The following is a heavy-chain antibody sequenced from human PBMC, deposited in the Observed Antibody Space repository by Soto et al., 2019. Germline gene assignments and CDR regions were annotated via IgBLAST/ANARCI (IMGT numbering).Heavy chain of an antibody. CDR2: IWYDGSNK. Sequence: QVQLVESGGGVVQPGRSLRLSCAASGFTFSSYGMHWVRQAPGKGLEWGAVIWYDGSNKYYADSVKGRFTISRDNSKNTLYLQMNSLRAEDTAVYYCARDRLYYYDSSGPDYGMDVWGQGTTVTVSS. D-gene: IGHD3-22*01. CDR3: ARDRLYYYDSSGPDYGMDV. CDR1: GFTFSSYG. V-gene: IGHV3-33*01. J-gene: IGHJ6*02.